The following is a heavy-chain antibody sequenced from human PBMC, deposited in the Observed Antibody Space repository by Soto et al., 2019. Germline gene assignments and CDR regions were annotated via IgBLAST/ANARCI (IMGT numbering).Heavy chain of an antibody. CDR2: IGTLHDA. J-gene: IGHJ5*02. CDR1: GFTFSAFD. V-gene: IGHV3-13*01. Sequence: GGSLRLSCAASGFTFSAFDMHWVRQATGKGLEWVAAIGTLHDAYYPDSVKGRFTISRENAKNSLYLQMNSLRAGDTAVYYCAKKVSYWQGGGGWFDPWGQGTLVTVSS. D-gene: IGHD2-8*02. CDR3: AKKVSYWQGGGGWFDP.